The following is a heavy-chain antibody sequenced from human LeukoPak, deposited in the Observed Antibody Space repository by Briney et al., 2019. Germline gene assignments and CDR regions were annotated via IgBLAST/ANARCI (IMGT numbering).Heavy chain of an antibody. J-gene: IGHJ6*02. CDR3: VRGYSFGPYGMDV. CDR1: GFPFSSYA. Sequence: GGSLRLSCSASGFPFSSYAMHWVRQAPGKGLEYVSAISDSGGSTYYADSVKGRFTISRDNSKNTLYLQMSSLRAEDTAVYFCVRGYSFGPYGMDVWGQRPTVTVS. V-gene: IGHV3-64D*09. D-gene: IGHD2-15*01. CDR2: ISDSGGST.